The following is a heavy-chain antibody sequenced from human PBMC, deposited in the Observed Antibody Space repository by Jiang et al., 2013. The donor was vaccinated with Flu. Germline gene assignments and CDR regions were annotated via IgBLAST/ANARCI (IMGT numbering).Heavy chain of an antibody. CDR3: ALNTYYYDSSGFSGVAFDI. CDR2: IYWDDDK. V-gene: IGHV2-5*02. J-gene: IGHJ3*02. D-gene: IGHD3-22*01. CDR1: GFSLSTSGVG. Sequence: KPTQTLTLTCTFSGFSLSTSGVGVGWIRQPPGKALEWLALIYWDDDKRYSPSLKSRLTITKDTSKNQVVLTMTNMDPVDTATYYCALNTYYYDSSGFSGVAFDIWGQGTMVTVSS.